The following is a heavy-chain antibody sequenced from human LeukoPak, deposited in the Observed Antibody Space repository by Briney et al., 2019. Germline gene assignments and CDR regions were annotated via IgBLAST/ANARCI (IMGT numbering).Heavy chain of an antibody. CDR3: ARVRGYSSGWSYWYFDL. D-gene: IGHD6-19*01. CDR1: GGXISXXY. CDR2: IYYSGST. Sequence: ETLSLTCTVXGGXISXXYWSWIRQPPGKGLEWIGYIYYSGSTNYNPSLKSRVTISVDTSKNQFSLKLSSVTAADTAVYYCARVRGYSSGWSYWYFDLWGRGTLVTVSS. V-gene: IGHV4-59*01. J-gene: IGHJ2*01.